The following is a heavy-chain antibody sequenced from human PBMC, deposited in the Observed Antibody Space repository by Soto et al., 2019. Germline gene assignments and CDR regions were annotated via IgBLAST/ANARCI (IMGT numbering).Heavy chain of an antibody. J-gene: IGHJ3*02. CDR3: AKDRVGGVPDAFDI. Sequence: GVSLRLSCAAAGFTSTNYVMNWVRQAPGKGLEWVSSISGSGTTTFYADSVKGRFIISRDNSKNTLYLQMSSLRAKDTALYYCAKDRVGGVPDAFDILGQETMVTVSS. V-gene: IGHV3-23*01. D-gene: IGHD2-8*01. CDR1: GFTSTNYV. CDR2: ISGSGTTT.